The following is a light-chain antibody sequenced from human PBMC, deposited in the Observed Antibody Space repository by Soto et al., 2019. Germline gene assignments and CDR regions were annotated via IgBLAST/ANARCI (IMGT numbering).Light chain of an antibody. Sequence: SSELTQPPSVSVAPGKTASVACGGSNFGSKSGHWYQKNSGQAPMLVMYYNSDRPSGIPERFSGSNSGNTATLTISRVEAGDEADYYCQVWDISSGHVVFGGGTKLTVL. V-gene: IGLV3-21*01. CDR3: QVWDISSGHVV. CDR2: YNS. J-gene: IGLJ3*02. CDR1: NFGSKS.